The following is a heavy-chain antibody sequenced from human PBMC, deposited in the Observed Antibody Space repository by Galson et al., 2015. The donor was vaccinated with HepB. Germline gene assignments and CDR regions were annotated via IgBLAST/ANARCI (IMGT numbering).Heavy chain of an antibody. Sequence: SLRLSCAASGFTFSSYGMHWVRQAPGKGLEWVAVIWYDGSNKYYADSVKGRFTISRDNSKNTLYLQMNSLRAEDTAVYYCAASTSEYYYYYYGMDVWGQGTTLTVSS. CDR2: IWYDGSNK. D-gene: IGHD2-2*01. CDR3: AASTSEYYYYYYGMDV. J-gene: IGHJ6*02. V-gene: IGHV3-33*01. CDR1: GFTFSSYG.